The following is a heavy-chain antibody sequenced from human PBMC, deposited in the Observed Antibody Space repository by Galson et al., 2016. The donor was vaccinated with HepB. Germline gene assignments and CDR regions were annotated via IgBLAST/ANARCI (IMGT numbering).Heavy chain of an antibody. CDR3: ARVVVAATNWFDP. J-gene: IGHJ5*02. V-gene: IGHV4-34*01. CDR2: INYSGNT. CDR1: GGSFNAYY. D-gene: IGHD2-15*01. Sequence: SETLSLTCGVSGGSFNAYYWSWIRQAPGKGLEWIGEINYSGNTKYNPSLKSRVSISVDTPKNQFSLKLNSMTAADTAVYFWARVVVAATNWFDPWGQGTLVTVSS.